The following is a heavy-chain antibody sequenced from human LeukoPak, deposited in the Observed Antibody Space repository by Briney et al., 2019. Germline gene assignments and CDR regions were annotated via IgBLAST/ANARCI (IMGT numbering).Heavy chain of an antibody. CDR2: IYTSGST. D-gene: IGHD2-15*01. V-gene: IGHV4-61*02. J-gene: IGHJ4*02. CDR1: GGSISSGSYY. Sequence: SQTLSLTCTDSGGSISSGSYYWSWIRQPAGKGLEWIGRIYTSGSTNYNPSLKSRVTISVDTSKNQFSLKLSSVTAADTAVYYCAGYYCSGGSCYFDYWGQGTLVTVSS. CDR3: AGYYCSGGSCYFDY.